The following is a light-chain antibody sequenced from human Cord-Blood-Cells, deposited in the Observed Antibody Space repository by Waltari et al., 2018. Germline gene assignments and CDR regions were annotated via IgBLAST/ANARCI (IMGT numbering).Light chain of an antibody. CDR2: WAS. Sequence: DIVMTQSPDSLAVSLGARATINCKSSQSVLYSSNNKNYLAWYQQKPRQPPKLLIYWASTRESGVPDRFSGSGSGTDFTLTISSLQAEDVAVYYCHQYYSTPFTFGPGTKVDIK. CDR1: QSVLYSSNNKNY. V-gene: IGKV4-1*01. J-gene: IGKJ3*01. CDR3: HQYYSTPFT.